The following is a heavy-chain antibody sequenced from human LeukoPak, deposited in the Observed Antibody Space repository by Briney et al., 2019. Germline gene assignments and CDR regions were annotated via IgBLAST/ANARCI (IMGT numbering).Heavy chain of an antibody. CDR1: GGSISSYY. V-gene: IGHV4-59*01. Sequence: PSETLSLTCTVSGGSISSYYWSWIRQPPGKGLEWIGYIYYSGSTNYNPSLKSRVTISVDTSKNQFSLKLSSVTAADTAVYYCARTYGSGGYYYYGMDVWGQGTTVTVSS. CDR3: ARTYGSGGYYYYGMDV. J-gene: IGHJ6*02. CDR2: IYYSGST. D-gene: IGHD3-10*01.